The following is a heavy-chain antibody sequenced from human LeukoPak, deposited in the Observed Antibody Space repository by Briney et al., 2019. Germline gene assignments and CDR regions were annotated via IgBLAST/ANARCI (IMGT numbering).Heavy chain of an antibody. V-gene: IGHV1-69*04. D-gene: IGHD6-19*01. CDR1: GGTFSSYA. J-gene: IGHJ4*02. CDR2: IIPILGIA. CDR3: ATGLGGWSGLYDY. Sequence: SVKVSCKASGGTFSSYAISWVRQAPGQGLEWMGRIIPILGIANYAQKFQGRVTITADKSTSTAYMELSSLRSEDTAVYYCATGLGGWSGLYDYWGQGTLVTVSS.